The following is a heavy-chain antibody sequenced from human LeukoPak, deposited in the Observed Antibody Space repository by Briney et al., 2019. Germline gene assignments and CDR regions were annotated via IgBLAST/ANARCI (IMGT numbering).Heavy chain of an antibody. J-gene: IGHJ6*02. CDR2: ISSSGSTI. D-gene: IGHD5-18*01. V-gene: IGHV3-11*01. Sequence: GGSLRLSCAASGFTFSDYYMSWIRQAPGKGLEWVSYISSSGSTIYYADSVKGRFTISRDNAKNSLYLQMNSLRAEDTAVYYCARIWATDTAMVIVWGQGTTVTVSS. CDR3: ARIWATDTAMVIV. CDR1: GFTFSDYY.